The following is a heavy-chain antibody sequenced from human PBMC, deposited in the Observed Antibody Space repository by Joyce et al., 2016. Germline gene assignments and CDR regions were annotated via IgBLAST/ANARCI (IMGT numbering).Heavy chain of an antibody. CDR3: ATGGGMDV. CDR1: GFTFSTTW. CDR2: IKPDGREK. Sequence: EVQLVESGGGLVQPGGSLRLSCEASGFTFSTTWMTWVRQSPGKGPEWVANIKPDGREKYYVGSVKGRFTISRDNAKNSRSLLMNSLRVDDTAVYYCATGGGMDVWGQGTTVTVSS. V-gene: IGHV3-7*01. J-gene: IGHJ6*02.